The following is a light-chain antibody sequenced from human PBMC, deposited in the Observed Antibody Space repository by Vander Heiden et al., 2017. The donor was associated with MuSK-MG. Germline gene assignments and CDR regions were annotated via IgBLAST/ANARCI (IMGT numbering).Light chain of an antibody. CDR3: AAWDDSLSGPV. CDR1: SSDIGSNY. CDR2: RNN. V-gene: IGLV1-47*01. J-gene: IGLJ2*01. Sequence: QSVLTQPPSASVTPGQSVTISCSGSSSDIGSNYVYWYQQLAGTAPKRLIYRNNQRPAGVPDRFSGSKSGTSASLAISGLRSEDEADYYCAAWDDSLSGPVFGGGTKLTVL.